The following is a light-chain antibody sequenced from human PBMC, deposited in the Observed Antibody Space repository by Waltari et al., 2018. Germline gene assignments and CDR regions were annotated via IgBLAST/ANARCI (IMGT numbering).Light chain of an antibody. CDR2: DNT. J-gene: IGLJ7*01. CDR3: GTWDSSLSGAV. Sequence: QSVLTQPPSVSVAPGQRVTISCSGGSSNIGNNYVSWYRQFPGTAPKLLMYDNTERPSGIPVRFSGSKSGTSATLDITGLQAGDEADYYCGTWDSSLSGAVFGGGTHLTVL. CDR1: SSNIGNNY. V-gene: IGLV1-51*01.